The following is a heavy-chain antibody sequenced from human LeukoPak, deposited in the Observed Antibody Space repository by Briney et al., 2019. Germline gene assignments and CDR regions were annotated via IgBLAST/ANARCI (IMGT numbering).Heavy chain of an antibody. V-gene: IGHV3-30*02. D-gene: IGHD3-10*01. CDR1: GFTFSSYG. CDR2: IRYDGSNK. J-gene: IGHJ5*02. Sequence: GGSLRLSCAASGFTFSSYGMHWVRQAPGKGLEWVAFIRYDGSNKYYADSVKGRFTISRNNSKNTLYLQMNSLRAEDTAVYYCAKETSADLWFGVSWGQGTLVTVSS. CDR3: AKETSADLWFGVS.